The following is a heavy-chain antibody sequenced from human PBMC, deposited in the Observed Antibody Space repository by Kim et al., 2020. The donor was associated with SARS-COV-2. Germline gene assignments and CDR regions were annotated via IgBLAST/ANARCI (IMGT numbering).Heavy chain of an antibody. Sequence: GGSLRLSCAASGFTFSSYGMHWLRQAPGKGLEWVAVISYDGSNKYYAHSVKGRFTISRDNSKNTLYLQMNSLRAEDTAVYYCAKVGYGGSSAGAVDYWGQGTLVTVSS. CDR2: ISYDGSNK. J-gene: IGHJ4*02. V-gene: IGHV3-30*18. CDR1: GFTFSSYG. D-gene: IGHD6-6*01. CDR3: AKVGYGGSSAGAVDY.